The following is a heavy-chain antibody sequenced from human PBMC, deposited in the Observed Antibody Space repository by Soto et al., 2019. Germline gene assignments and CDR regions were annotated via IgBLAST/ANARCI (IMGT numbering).Heavy chain of an antibody. CDR3: TRARSVRYFDWFLQSLDY. V-gene: IGHV4-59*01. Sequence: SETLSLTCTVSGGSISSYYWSWIRQPPGKGLEWIGYIYYSGSTNYNPSLKSRVTISVDTSKNQFSLKLSAVTAADTAVYYCTRARSVRYFDWFLQSLDYWGQGTLVTVSS. J-gene: IGHJ4*02. CDR2: IYYSGST. D-gene: IGHD3-9*01. CDR1: GGSISSYY.